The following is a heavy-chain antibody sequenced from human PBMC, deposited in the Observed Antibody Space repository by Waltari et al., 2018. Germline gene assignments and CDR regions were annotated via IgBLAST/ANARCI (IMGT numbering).Heavy chain of an antibody. CDR1: GGAFGSYA. CDR3: ARRNLGYAFDI. J-gene: IGHJ3*02. D-gene: IGHD1-26*01. V-gene: IGHV1-69*12. Sequence: QVQLVQSGAEVKKPGSSVKVSCKASGGAFGSYAITWVRQAPGHGLEWVGGMSPSYGTPNFAQKVQGRVTFTADESTTTAYMELTSLKSEDTAIYYCARRNLGYAFDIWGQGTLVTVSS. CDR2: MSPSYGTP.